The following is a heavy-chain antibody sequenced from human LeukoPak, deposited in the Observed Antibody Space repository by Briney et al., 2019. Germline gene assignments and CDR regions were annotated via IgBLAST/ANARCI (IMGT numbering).Heavy chain of an antibody. J-gene: IGHJ4*02. CDR1: GDSISSSSSSYY. Sequence: SETLSLTCSVSGDSISSSSSSYYWGWIRQPPGKGLEWIGSIYYIGSTYYNPSLRTRITISLDRPKNQFSLKLSSVTAADTAVYYCARVPDYYDSSGYYRTHHYYFDYWGQGTLVTVSS. CDR2: IYYIGST. V-gene: IGHV4-39*07. CDR3: ARVPDYYDSSGYYRTHHYYFDY. D-gene: IGHD3-22*01.